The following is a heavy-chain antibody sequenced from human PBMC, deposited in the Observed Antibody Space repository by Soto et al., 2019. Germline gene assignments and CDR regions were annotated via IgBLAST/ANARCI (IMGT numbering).Heavy chain of an antibody. CDR2: ISYDGGEK. J-gene: IGHJ5*01. V-gene: IGHV3-30*18. Sequence: QVQLVESGGGVVQPGRSLRLSCAASGFTFSSYVMHWVRQAPGKGLEWVAVISYDGGEKHYVDSVKGRFTISRDNSKNPLFLQMDSLRVEDTAVYYCAKDRGGRNPNNWFDPWGQGTLVTVSS. CDR3: AKDRGGRNPNNWFDP. CDR1: GFTFSSYV. D-gene: IGHD1-26*01.